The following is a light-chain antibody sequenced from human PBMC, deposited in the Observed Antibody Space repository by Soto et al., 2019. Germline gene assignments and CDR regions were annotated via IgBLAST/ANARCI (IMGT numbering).Light chain of an antibody. CDR3: AAWDDSLGAYV. J-gene: IGLJ1*01. CDR1: SSNIGAGYD. Sequence: QSVLTQPPSVSGAPGQRVTISCTGSSSNIGAGYDVHWYQQFPGTAPKLLIYGNSNRPSGVPDRFSGSKSGTSASLAITGLQAEDEADYYCAAWDDSLGAYVFGTGTKLTVL. V-gene: IGLV1-40*01. CDR2: GNS.